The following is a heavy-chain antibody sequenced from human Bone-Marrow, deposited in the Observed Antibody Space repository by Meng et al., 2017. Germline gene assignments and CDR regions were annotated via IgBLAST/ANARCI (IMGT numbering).Heavy chain of an antibody. J-gene: IGHJ4*02. V-gene: IGHV6-1*01. CDR1: GDSVSSLSAA. CDR3: ARESSGSPLDY. Sequence: VQLAPSGPGVVKPSQTLSLPCTSSGDSVSSLSAAWHWISRSPSRGLEWLGRTYYRSRWYTDYAVAVKSRININPDTTENHFSLQLNSVTPEDTAVYYCARESSGSPLDYWGRGTLVTVSS. CDR2: TYYRSRWYT. D-gene: IGHD1-26*01.